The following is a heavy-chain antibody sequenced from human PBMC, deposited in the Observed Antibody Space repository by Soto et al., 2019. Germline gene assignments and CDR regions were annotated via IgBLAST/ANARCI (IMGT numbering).Heavy chain of an antibody. J-gene: IGHJ4*02. CDR3: ARAQRSSGCPY. CDR2: IYYSGST. CDR1: GYSISSGYY. D-gene: IGHD6-19*01. Sequence: SETLSLTCAVSGYSISSGYYWGWIRQPPGKGLEWIGSIYYSGSTYNNPSLRSRVSMSIDTSKDQFSLKLKSVTAADTALYFCARAQRSSGCPYWGQGTLVTVSS. V-gene: IGHV4-38-2*01.